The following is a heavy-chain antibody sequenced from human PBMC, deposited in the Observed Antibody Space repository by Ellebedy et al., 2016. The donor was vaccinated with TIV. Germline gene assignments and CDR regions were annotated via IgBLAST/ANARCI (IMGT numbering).Heavy chain of an antibody. CDR1: GSTVNTYY. Sequence: GGSLRLSCTLSGSTVNTYYMSWLRQAPGKGPEWVSIIYSDDRTFYADAVEGRFFISRDNFKNTLYLQMNSLRAEDTAVYFCARDPRPNIGTFWGQGTLVIVSS. D-gene: IGHD2/OR15-2a*01. J-gene: IGHJ4*02. CDR2: IYSDDRT. V-gene: IGHV3-66*01. CDR3: ARDPRPNIGTF.